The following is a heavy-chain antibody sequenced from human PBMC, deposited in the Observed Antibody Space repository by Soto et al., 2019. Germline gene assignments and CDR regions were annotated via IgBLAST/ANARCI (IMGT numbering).Heavy chain of an antibody. D-gene: IGHD6-19*01. CDR1: GYTCTSWG. CDR2: ISAYNGNT. Sequence: ASVRVSCRAAGYTCTSWGMTWVRQAPGQGLEWMGWISAYNGNTNYAQKLQGRVTMTTDTSTSTAYMELRSLRSDDTAVYYCARAVAGFFDYWGQGTLVTVSS. V-gene: IGHV1-18*01. CDR3: ARAVAGFFDY. J-gene: IGHJ4*02.